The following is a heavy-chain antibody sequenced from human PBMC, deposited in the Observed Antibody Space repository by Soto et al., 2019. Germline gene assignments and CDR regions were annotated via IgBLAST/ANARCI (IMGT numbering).Heavy chain of an antibody. D-gene: IGHD6-13*01. J-gene: IGHJ4*02. CDR3: VRDSGAKLSSS. CDR2: IVPIYRTA. V-gene: IGHV1-69*13. Sequence: SVKVSCKASGGTFSSYRINWVRQAPGQGLEWVGGIVPIYRTADYAQKFQGRVTITADESARTSYMERRSLKSQDTAVYYCVRDSGAKLSSSWGQGTLVTVSS. CDR1: GGTFSSYR.